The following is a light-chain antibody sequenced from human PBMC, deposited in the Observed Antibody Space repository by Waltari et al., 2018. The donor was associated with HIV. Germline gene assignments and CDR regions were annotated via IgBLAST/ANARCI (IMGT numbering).Light chain of an antibody. CDR3: HQYNNWPYT. CDR1: QSVYTN. V-gene: IGKV3-15*01. CDR2: GAT. J-gene: IGKJ2*01. Sequence: MMQSPDTLPVYPGQGVTLTSRASQSVYTNVAGYQQRPGQAPRLLIYGATNRAAGFPARFSGGGSGTEFTLTISSLQSEDFAVYFCHQYNNWPYTFGQGTKLDIK.